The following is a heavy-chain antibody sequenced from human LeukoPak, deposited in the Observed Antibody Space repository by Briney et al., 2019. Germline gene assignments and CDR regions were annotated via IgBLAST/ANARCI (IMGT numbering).Heavy chain of an antibody. V-gene: IGHV1-69*01. CDR2: IIPIFGTA. D-gene: IGHD3-10*01. J-gene: IGHJ6*03. CDR1: GGTFSSYA. Sequence: GASVKVSCKASGGTFSSYAISWVRQAPGQGLEWMGGIIPIFGTANYAQKFQGRVTITADESTSTAYMEPSSLRSEDTAVYYCARGRMVRGVVHYYYYMDVWGKGTTVTVSS. CDR3: ARGRMVRGVVHYYYYMDV.